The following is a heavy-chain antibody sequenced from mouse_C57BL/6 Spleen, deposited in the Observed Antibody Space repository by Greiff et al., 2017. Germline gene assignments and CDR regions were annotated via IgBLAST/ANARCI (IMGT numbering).Heavy chain of an antibody. Sequence: VQRVESGAELVKPGASVKISCKASGYAFSSYWMNWVKQRPGKGLEWIGQIYPGDGDTNYNGKFKGKATLTADKSSSTAYMQLSSLTSEDSAVYFCARFHYYGSSSAFDYWGQGTTLTVSS. V-gene: IGHV1-80*01. CDR3: ARFHYYGSSSAFDY. CDR2: IYPGDGDT. J-gene: IGHJ2*01. CDR1: GYAFSSYW. D-gene: IGHD1-1*01.